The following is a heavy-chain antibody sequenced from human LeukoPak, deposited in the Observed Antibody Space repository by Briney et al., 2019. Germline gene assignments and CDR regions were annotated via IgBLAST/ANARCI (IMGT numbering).Heavy chain of an antibody. Sequence: GGSLRLSCAASGFTFSSYAMSWVRQAPGKGLEWVSAISGSGGSTYYADSVKGRFTISRDNSKNTLYLQMNSLRAEDTAVYYCAKEFPRRVGATKGAFDIWGQGTMVIVSS. V-gene: IGHV3-23*01. CDR2: ISGSGGST. J-gene: IGHJ3*02. CDR1: GFTFSSYA. CDR3: AKEFPRRVGATKGAFDI. D-gene: IGHD1-26*01.